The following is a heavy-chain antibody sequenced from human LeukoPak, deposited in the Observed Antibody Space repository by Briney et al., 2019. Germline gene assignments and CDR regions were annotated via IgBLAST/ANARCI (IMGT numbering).Heavy chain of an antibody. CDR2: VNPNSGGT. Sequence: ASVKVSCKASGYTFTDYYIHWVRQAPGQGLEWMGWVNPNSGGTNYAHKFLGRVTMTRDTSISTAYMELRSLRSDDTAVYFCATNSDGYKFWGQGTLVIVSS. CDR3: ATNSDGYKF. J-gene: IGHJ4*02. V-gene: IGHV1-2*07. D-gene: IGHD5-24*01. CDR1: GYTFTDYY.